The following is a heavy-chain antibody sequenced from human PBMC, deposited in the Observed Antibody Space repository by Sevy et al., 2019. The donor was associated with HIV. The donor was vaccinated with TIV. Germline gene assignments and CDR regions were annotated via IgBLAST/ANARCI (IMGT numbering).Heavy chain of an antibody. D-gene: IGHD5-18*01. J-gene: IGHJ6*02. V-gene: IGHV1-2*02. Sequence: ASVKVSCKASGYTFTGYYMHWVRQAPGQGLEWMGWINPNSGGTNYAQKFQGRVTMTRDTSISTAYMELSRLRSDDTAVYYCARARIQLWPAPRSTGMDVWGQGTTVTVSS. CDR1: GYTFTGYY. CDR3: ARARIQLWPAPRSTGMDV. CDR2: INPNSGGT.